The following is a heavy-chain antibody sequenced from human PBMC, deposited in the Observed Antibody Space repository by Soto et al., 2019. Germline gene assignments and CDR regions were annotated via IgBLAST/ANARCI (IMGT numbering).Heavy chain of an antibody. CDR1: GGSFSGYY. Sequence: QVQLQQWGAGLLKPSETLSLTCAVYGGSFSGYYWTWIRQPPGTGLEWIGEINHGGSTNYNPSLKSRATISVDTSKNQFSLTLTSVTGADSAVYYCARDKITGLFDYWGQGTLVTVSS. V-gene: IGHV4-34*01. CDR2: INHGGST. D-gene: IGHD2-8*02. CDR3: ARDKITGLFDY. J-gene: IGHJ4*02.